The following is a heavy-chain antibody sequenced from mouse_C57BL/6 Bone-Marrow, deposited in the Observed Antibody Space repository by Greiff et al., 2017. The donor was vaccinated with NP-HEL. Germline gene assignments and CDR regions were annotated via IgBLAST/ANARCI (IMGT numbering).Heavy chain of an antibody. CDR1: GFTFSDYY. CDR3: ARPLYHYGSSIAY. D-gene: IGHD1-1*01. CDR2: ISNGGGST. Sequence: EVHLVESGGGLVQPGGSLKLSCAASGFTFSDYYMYWVRQTPEKRLEWVAYISNGGGSTYYPDTVKGRFTISRDNAKNTLYLQMSRLKSEDTAMYYCARPLYHYGSSIAYWGQGTLVTVSA. J-gene: IGHJ3*01. V-gene: IGHV5-12*01.